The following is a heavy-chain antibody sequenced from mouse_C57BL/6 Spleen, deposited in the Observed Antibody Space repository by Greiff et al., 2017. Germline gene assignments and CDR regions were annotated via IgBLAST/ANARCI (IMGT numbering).Heavy chain of an antibody. CDR2: IYPGDGDT. J-gene: IGHJ2*01. Sequence: QVQLQQSGPELVKPGASVKISCTASGYAFSSSWMNWVKQRPGKGLEWIGRIYPGDGDTNYNGKFKGKATLTADKSSSTAYMQLSSLTSEDSAVYFCARERPLGEGDYFDYWGQGTTLTVSS. D-gene: IGHD6-1*01. V-gene: IGHV1-82*01. CDR1: GYAFSSSW. CDR3: ARERPLGEGDYFDY.